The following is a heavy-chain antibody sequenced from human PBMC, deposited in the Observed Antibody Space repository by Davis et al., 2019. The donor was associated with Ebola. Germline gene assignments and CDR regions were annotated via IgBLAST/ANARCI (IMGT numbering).Heavy chain of an antibody. J-gene: IGHJ4*02. CDR3: AKDDLRSAPPHNSFDY. CDR1: GFPFSAYA. CDR2: VKASGGT. D-gene: IGHD6-6*01. Sequence: GGSLRLSCAASGFPFSAYAMNWVRQAPGRRPEWVSAVKASGGTFYADSVKGRFTISRDDSKNTLYLQMNRLRAEDTAVYYCAKDDLRSAPPHNSFDYWGQGTLVTVSS. V-gene: IGHV3-23*01.